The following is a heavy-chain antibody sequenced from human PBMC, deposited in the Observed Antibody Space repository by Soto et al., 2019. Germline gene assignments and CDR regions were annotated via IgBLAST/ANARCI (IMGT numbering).Heavy chain of an antibody. Sequence: EVQLLESGGGLVQPGGSLRLSCVASGFTFSSFAMSWVRQAPGKGLEWVSLLSGSGDNTYYADSVKGRFTISRDNSKSTLYLQMNSLRAEDTAIYYCAKDISPGQGYRIFDSWGQGTQVTVSS. D-gene: IGHD5-18*01. CDR1: GFTFSSFA. J-gene: IGHJ4*02. CDR3: AKDISPGQGYRIFDS. V-gene: IGHV3-23*01. CDR2: LSGSGDNT.